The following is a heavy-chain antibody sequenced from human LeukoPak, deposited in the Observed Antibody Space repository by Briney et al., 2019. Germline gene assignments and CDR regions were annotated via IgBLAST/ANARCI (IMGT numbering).Heavy chain of an antibody. Sequence: GGSLRLSCAASGFTVSSNYMSWVRQAPGKGLEWVSVIYSGGSTYYADSVKGRFTISRDNSKNTLYLQMNSLRAEDTAVYYRASSFIYSSGCDYWGQGTLVTVSS. CDR1: GFTVSSNY. J-gene: IGHJ4*02. CDR3: ASSFIYSSGCDY. V-gene: IGHV3-53*01. CDR2: IYSGGST. D-gene: IGHD6-19*01.